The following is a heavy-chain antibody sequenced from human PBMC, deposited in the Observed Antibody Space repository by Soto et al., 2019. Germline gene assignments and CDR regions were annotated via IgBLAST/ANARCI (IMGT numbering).Heavy chain of an antibody. CDR1: GYTFTTYG. CDR3: ARVFFRLFAFDI. J-gene: IGHJ3*02. Sequence: QVQLVQSGGEVKKPGASVKVSCKASGYTFTTYGISWVRQAPGQGLEWMGWISAYNGNTSYAQKLQGRVTMTTDTSTSTAYMELRSMRSDDTAVYYCARVFFRLFAFDIWGQGTMVTVSS. V-gene: IGHV1-18*01. CDR2: ISAYNGNT. D-gene: IGHD3-22*01.